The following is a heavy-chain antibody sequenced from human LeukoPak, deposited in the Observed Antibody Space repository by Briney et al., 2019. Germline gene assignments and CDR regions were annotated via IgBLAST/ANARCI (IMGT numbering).Heavy chain of an antibody. J-gene: IGHJ4*02. CDR1: GFTVSSYA. V-gene: IGHV3-13*01. CDR2: LGIAGDT. D-gene: IGHD1-26*01. Sequence: PGGSLRLSCAASGFTVSSYAMHWVRQPIGKGLGWASALGIAGDTFYPGSVKGRFTISRENARNSLYLQMNSLRAEDTAMYYCARQMQSHGNFDSWGQGTLVTVSS. CDR3: ARQMQSHGNFDS.